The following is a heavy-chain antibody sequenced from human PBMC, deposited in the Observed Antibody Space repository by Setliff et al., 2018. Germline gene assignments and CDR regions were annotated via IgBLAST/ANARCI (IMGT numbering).Heavy chain of an antibody. CDR1: GYSFTSHY. CDR3: ARAGLAAAGRKGVFDH. CDR2: INPGGLSS. J-gene: IGHJ4*02. V-gene: IGHV1-46*01. Sequence: ASVKVSCKTSGYSFTSHYMHWVRRAPGQGLEWMGIINPGGLSSSSTQKFEGRVTMTRDTSTSTVYMELNSLTSDDTAVYYCARAGLAAAGRKGVFDHWGQGTLVTVS. D-gene: IGHD6-25*01.